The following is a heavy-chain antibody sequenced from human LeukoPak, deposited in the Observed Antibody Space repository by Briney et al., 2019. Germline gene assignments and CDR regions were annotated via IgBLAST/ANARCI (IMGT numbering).Heavy chain of an antibody. CDR1: GYNFTSFW. D-gene: IGHD7-27*01. J-gene: IGHJ4*02. V-gene: IGHV5-10-1*01. CDR3: ARLGRRKIPLDY. Sequence: GESLKISCQGSGYNFTSFWITWVRQMPGKGLEWMGRIDPIDSYTDYSPSFQGHVTISADKSISTAYLQWSSLKASDTAIYYCARLGRRKIPLDYWGQGTLVTVSS. CDR2: IDPIDSYT.